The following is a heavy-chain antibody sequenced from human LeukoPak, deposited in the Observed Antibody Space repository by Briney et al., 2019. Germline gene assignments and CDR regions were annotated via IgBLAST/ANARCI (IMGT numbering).Heavy chain of an antibody. Sequence: SSETLSLTCTVSGGSISSYYWSWIRQPPGKGLEWIGYIYYSGSTNYNPSLKSRVTISVDTSKNQFSLKLSSVTAADKAVYYCASMSRGVILGPNYYSYYMDVWGKGATVIVSS. CDR2: IYYSGST. CDR3: ASMSRGVILGPNYYSYYMDV. V-gene: IGHV4-59*08. D-gene: IGHD3-10*01. CDR1: GGSISSYY. J-gene: IGHJ6*03.